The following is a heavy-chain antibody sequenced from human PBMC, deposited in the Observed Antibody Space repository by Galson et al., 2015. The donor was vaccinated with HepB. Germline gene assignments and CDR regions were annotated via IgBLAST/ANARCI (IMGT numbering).Heavy chain of an antibody. J-gene: IGHJ4*02. V-gene: IGHV3-23*01. CDR3: AKGGGAYYYDSSGYYVLQFDY. D-gene: IGHD3-22*01. Sequence: SLRLSCAASGFTFSSYAMSWVRQAPGKGLEWVSGISGSGGSTYYADPVKGRLTISRDNSKNTLYLQMNSLRAEDTAVYHCAKGGGAYYYDSSGYYVLQFDYWGRGTLVTVSS. CDR1: GFTFSSYA. CDR2: ISGSGGST.